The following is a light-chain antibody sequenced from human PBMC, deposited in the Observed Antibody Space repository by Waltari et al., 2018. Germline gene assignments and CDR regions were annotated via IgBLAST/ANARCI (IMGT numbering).Light chain of an antibody. V-gene: IGKV3-20*01. Sequence: EIVLTQSPGTLCLSPGERATLSCRSIHTVSTTYLAWYQQKPGQAPTLLIYGASSRATGIPDRFSGIGSGTDFSLTISSLEPEDFAVYYCQQYDISPLTFGGGTKVEIK. J-gene: IGKJ4*01. CDR3: QQYDISPLT. CDR2: GAS. CDR1: HTVSTTY.